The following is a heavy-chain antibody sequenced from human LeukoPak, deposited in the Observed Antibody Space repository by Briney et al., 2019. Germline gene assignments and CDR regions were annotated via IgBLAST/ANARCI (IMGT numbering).Heavy chain of an antibody. V-gene: IGHV4-59*01. CDR2: IYYSGST. CDR1: GGSISSYY. D-gene: IGHD3-3*01. Sequence: PSETLSLTCTVSGGSISSYYWSWIRQPPGKGLEWIGYIYYSGSTNYNPSLKSRVTISVATSKNQFSLKLSSVTAADTAVYYCASIDFGVVDKFDYWGQGTLVTVSS. J-gene: IGHJ4*02. CDR3: ASIDFGVVDKFDY.